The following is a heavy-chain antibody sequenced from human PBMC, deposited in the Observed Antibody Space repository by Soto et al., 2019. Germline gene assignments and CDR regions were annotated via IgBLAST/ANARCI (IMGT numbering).Heavy chain of an antibody. D-gene: IGHD2-21*01. CDR2: IDYRGST. Sequence: QVQLQESGPGLVKPSETLSLTCTVSGDSINSGGSYWTWIRQHPGQGLEWIGFIDYRGSTFYNPSLKSRLAMSIDTSKSLFSLRLRSVTAADTAVYYCARGELWWAPWGQGTLVTVSS. CDR1: GDSINSGGSY. CDR3: ARGELWWAP. V-gene: IGHV4-31*03. J-gene: IGHJ5*02.